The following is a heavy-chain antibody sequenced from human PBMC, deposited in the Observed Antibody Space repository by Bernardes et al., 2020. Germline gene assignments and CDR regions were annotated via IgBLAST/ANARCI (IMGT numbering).Heavy chain of an antibody. CDR1: GDSISSRNYY. Sequence: ETLSLTCTVSGDSISSRNYYWGWIRQPPGKGLEWIGSIYFSGTSYYNSSLKSRVTISVDTSKNQFSLKLNSVSAADTAVYYCARHGYYFDSNTWPLFYSWGQGTLVTVSS. D-gene: IGHD3-22*01. CDR2: IYFSGTS. V-gene: IGHV4-39*01. J-gene: IGHJ5*01. CDR3: ARHGYYFDSNTWPLFYS.